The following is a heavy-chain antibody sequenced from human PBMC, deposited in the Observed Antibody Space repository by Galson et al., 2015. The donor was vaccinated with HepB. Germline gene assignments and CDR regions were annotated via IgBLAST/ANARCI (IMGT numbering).Heavy chain of an antibody. CDR3: AKREDVVTGTESYFSD. Sequence: SLRLSCAVSGLTFSSQALSWVRQAPGKGLEWVSGISRTGSRTDYADSVKGRFTISRDNSNNILYLHMNSLRVEDTAFYYCAKREDVVTGTESYFSDWGQGTVVIVSS. CDR2: ISRTGSRT. CDR1: GLTFSSQA. J-gene: IGHJ4*02. D-gene: IGHD3-9*01. V-gene: IGHV3-23*01.